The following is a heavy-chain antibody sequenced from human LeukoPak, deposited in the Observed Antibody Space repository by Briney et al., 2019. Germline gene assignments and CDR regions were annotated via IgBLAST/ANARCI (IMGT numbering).Heavy chain of an antibody. CDR1: GFTFSSYG. D-gene: IGHD1-26*01. J-gene: IGHJ4*02. CDR3: ARSHPSGSKTFDY. CDR2: IGSDGFGG. Sequence: GGSLRLSCAASGFTFSSYGMHWVRQAPGKGLEYVSSIGSDGFGGYYGNSAKGRFTISRDNSKNTLYLQMGSLRAEDMAVYYCARSHPSGSKTFDYWGQGTLVTVSS. V-gene: IGHV3-64*01.